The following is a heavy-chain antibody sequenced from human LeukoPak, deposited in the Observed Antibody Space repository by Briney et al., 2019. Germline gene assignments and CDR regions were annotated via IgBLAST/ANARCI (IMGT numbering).Heavy chain of an antibody. J-gene: IGHJ6*03. V-gene: IGHV1-18*01. D-gene: IGHD3-9*01. Sequence: GASVKVSCKASGYTFTSYGISWVRQAPGQGLEWMGWISAYNGNTNYAQKLQGRVTMTTDTSTSTAYMELRSLRSDDTAVYYCAGDRYFDWSLYYSYMDVWDKGTRVTVPS. CDR1: GYTFTSYG. CDR2: ISAYNGNT. CDR3: AGDRYFDWSLYYSYMDV.